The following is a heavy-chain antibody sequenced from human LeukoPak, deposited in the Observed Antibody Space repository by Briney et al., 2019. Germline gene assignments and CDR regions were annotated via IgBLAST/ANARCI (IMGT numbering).Heavy chain of an antibody. CDR1: GYTFTSYD. CDR2: MNPNSGNT. V-gene: IGHV1-8*01. Sequence: ASVKVSCKASGYTFTSYDINWVRQATGQGLEWMGWMNPNSGNTGYAQKFQGRVTMTRNTSISTAYMELRSLRSEDTAVYYCGRGTTAVAFLDYWGQGTLVTVSS. J-gene: IGHJ4*02. D-gene: IGHD6-19*01. CDR3: GRGTTAVAFLDY.